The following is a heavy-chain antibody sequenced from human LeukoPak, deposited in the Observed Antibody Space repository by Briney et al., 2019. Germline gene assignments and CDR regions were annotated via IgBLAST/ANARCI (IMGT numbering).Heavy chain of an antibody. CDR2: ISGSGGST. J-gene: IGHJ4*02. V-gene: IGHV3-23*01. CDR3: ARVYSYGSPYFDY. CDR1: GFTFSSYA. D-gene: IGHD5-18*01. Sequence: PGGSLRLSCAASGFTFSSYAMSWVRQAPGKGLEWVSAISGSGGSTYYADSVKGRFTISRDNAKNSLYLQMNSLRAEDTAVYYCARVYSYGSPYFDYWGQGTLVTVSS.